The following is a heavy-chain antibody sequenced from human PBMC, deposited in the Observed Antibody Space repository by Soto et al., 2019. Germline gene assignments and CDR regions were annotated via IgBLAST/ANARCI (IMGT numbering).Heavy chain of an antibody. CDR2: IYYSGST. CDR3: ATSGVTTRRYWYFDL. Sequence: QVQLQESGPGLVKPSETLSLTCTVSGGSISSYYWSWIRQPPGKGLEWIGYIYYSGSTNYNPSLKSRVTISVDTSKNQFSLKLSSVTAADTAVYYCATSGVTTRRYWYFDLWGRGTLVTVSS. D-gene: IGHD4-17*01. CDR1: GGSISSYY. J-gene: IGHJ2*01. V-gene: IGHV4-59*08.